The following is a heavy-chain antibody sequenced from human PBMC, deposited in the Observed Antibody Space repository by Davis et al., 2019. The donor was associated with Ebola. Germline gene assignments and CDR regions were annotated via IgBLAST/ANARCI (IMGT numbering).Heavy chain of an antibody. CDR1: GFTFSGSA. CDR3: TITYYDFWSGYPHDY. V-gene: IGHV3-73*01. J-gene: IGHJ4*02. CDR2: IRSKANSYAT. D-gene: IGHD3-3*01. Sequence: GGSLRLSCAASGFTFSGSAMHCVRQASGKGLEWVGRIRSKANSYATAYAASVKGRFTISRDDSNTTAYLQMNSLKTEDTAVYYCTITYYDFWSGYPHDYWGQGTLVTVSS.